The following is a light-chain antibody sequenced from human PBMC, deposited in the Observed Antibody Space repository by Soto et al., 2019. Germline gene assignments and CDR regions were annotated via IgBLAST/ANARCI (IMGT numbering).Light chain of an antibody. J-gene: IGKJ1*01. CDR3: QQYNSYWT. Sequence: DVQMTQSPATLSASVGDTVTITCRASQSIDTALAWYQQKPGKAPNLLIYRASNLESGVPSRFSGSGSGTEFTLTISSLQPDDFATYYCQQYNSYWTCGQGTKVDIK. CDR2: RAS. CDR1: QSIDTA. V-gene: IGKV1-5*03.